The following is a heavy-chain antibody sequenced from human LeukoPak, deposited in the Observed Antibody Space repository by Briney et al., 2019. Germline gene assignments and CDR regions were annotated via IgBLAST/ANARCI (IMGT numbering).Heavy chain of an antibody. J-gene: IGHJ4*02. CDR3: ATSVDGLVTIRTYFEH. V-gene: IGHV1-8*03. D-gene: IGHD2/OR15-2a*01. CDR1: GYTFTSYD. Sequence: ASVKVSCKASGYTFTSYDINWVRQATGQGLEWMGWMNPNSGNTGYAQKFQGRVTITRNTSISTAYMELSGLRSEDTAVYYCATSVDGLVTIRTYFEHWGQGTLITVSS. CDR2: MNPNSGNT.